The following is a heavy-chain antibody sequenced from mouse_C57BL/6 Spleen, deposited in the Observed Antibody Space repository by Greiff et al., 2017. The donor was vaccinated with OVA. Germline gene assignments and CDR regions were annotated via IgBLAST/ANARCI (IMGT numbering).Heavy chain of an antibody. J-gene: IGHJ2*01. Sequence: EVMLVESGGGLVQPGGSMKLSCVASGFTFSNYWMNWVRQSPEKGLEWVAQIRLKSDNYATHYAESVKGRFTISRDDSKSSVYLQMNNLRAEDTGIYYCTEYYSGSSGDYFDYWGQGTTLTVSS. CDR1: GFTFSNYW. CDR3: TEYYSGSSGDYFDY. D-gene: IGHD1-1*01. V-gene: IGHV6-3*01. CDR2: IRLKSDNYAT.